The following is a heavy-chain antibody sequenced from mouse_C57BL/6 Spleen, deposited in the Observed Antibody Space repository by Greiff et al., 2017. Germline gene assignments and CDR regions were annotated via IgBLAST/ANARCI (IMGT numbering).Heavy chain of an antibody. D-gene: IGHD1-1*01. CDR2: LDPHSGGT. J-gene: IGHJ1*03. Sequence: QVQLQQPGAELVKPGASVQLSCTASGYTFTSYWMHWVKQRPGRGLEWIGRLDPHSGGTKYNEKFKSKATLTVDKPSRTAYMQPSSLTSEDSAVYDCARSGLITKYFDVWGTGTTVTVSS. V-gene: IGHV1-72*01. CDR1: GYTFTSYW. CDR3: ARSGLITKYFDV.